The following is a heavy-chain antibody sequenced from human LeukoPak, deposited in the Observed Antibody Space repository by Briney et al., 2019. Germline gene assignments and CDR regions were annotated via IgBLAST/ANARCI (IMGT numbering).Heavy chain of an antibody. J-gene: IGHJ4*02. CDR1: GGTFSSYA. D-gene: IGHD3-16*02. V-gene: IGHV1-69*05. Sequence: SVKVSCKASGGTFSSYAISWVRQAPGQGLEWMGGIIPIFGTANYAQKFQGRVTMTRDTSTSTVYMELSSLRSEDTAVYYCARAGSMITFGGVIVDYFDYWGQGTLVTVSS. CDR3: ARAGSMITFGGVIVDYFDY. CDR2: IIPIFGTA.